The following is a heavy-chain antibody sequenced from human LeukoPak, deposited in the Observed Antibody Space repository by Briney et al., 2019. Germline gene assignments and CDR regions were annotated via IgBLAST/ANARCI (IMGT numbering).Heavy chain of an antibody. D-gene: IGHD3-10*01. J-gene: IGHJ4*02. CDR1: GFTFSSYG. V-gene: IGHV3-33*01. CDR2: IWYDGSNK. Sequence: PGGSLRLSCAASGFTFSSYGMHWVRQAPGKGLEWVAVIWYDGSNKYYADSVKGRFTISRDNSKNTLYLQMNSLRAEDTAVYYCATRESYYNPNFDYWGQGTLVTVSS. CDR3: ATRESYYNPNFDY.